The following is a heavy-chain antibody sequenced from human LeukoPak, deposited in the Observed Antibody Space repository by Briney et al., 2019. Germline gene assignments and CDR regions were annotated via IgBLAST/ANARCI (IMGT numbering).Heavy chain of an antibody. CDR1: GFTFSSYA. CDR3: AKESGNFPHYYYMDV. CDR2: ISASGGTT. D-gene: IGHD1-7*01. Sequence: GGSLTLSCAASGFTFSSYAISWVRQAPGKGLEWVLSISASGGTTYYADPVKGRFTIPRDNSKNTLYLQMNSLRAEDTALYYCAKESGNFPHYYYMDVWGKGTTVTVSS. V-gene: IGHV3-23*01. J-gene: IGHJ6*03.